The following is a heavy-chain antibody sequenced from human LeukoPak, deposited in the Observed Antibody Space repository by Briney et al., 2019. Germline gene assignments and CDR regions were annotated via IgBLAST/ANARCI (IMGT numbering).Heavy chain of an antibody. V-gene: IGHV1-18*01. CDR2: IGAYNGNT. Sequence: ASVKVSCKASGYTFTSYGISWVRQAPGQGLEWMGWIGAYNGNTNYAQKLQGRVTMTTDTSTSTAYMELRSLRSDDTAVYYCAREAGYSSSWYGNWFDPWGQGTLVTVSS. CDR3: AREAGYSSSWYGNWFDP. CDR1: GYTFTSYG. D-gene: IGHD6-13*01. J-gene: IGHJ5*02.